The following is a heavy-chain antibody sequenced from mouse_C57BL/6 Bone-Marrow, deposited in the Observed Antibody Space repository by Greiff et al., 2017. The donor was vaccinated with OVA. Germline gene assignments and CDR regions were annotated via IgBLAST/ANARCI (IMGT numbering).Heavy chain of an antibody. CDR3: ARYGLAWFAY. V-gene: IGHV7-3*01. CDR1: GFTFTDYY. J-gene: IGHJ3*01. CDR2: IRNKANGYTT. D-gene: IGHD6-2*01. Sequence: EVMLVESGGGLVQPGGSLSLSCAASGFTFTDYYMSWVRQPPGKALEWLGFIRNKANGYTTEYSASVKGRFTISRDNSQSILYLQRNALRAEDSATYYCARYGLAWFAYWGQGTLVTVSA.